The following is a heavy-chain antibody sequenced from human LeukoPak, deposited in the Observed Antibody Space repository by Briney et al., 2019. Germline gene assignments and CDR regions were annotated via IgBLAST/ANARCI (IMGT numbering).Heavy chain of an antibody. CDR1: GFTFSTYT. CDR3: ARDGRLVTMVRVERLSFDI. J-gene: IGHJ3*02. CDR2: ISYDGSKK. V-gene: IGHV3-30-3*01. Sequence: SGGSLRLSCAASGFTFSTYTMHWVRQAPGKGLEWVAAISYDGSKKYHADSVKGRFTISRDNSKNTLYLQMNSLRAEDTAVYYCARDGRLVTMVRVERLSFDIWGQGTMVTVSS. D-gene: IGHD3-10*01.